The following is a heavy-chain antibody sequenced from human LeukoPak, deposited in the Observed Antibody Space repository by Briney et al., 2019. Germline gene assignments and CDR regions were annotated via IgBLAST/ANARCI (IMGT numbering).Heavy chain of an antibody. D-gene: IGHD4-17*01. V-gene: IGHV4-34*01. CDR3: ARGTAYGDSPSPFEY. J-gene: IGHJ4*02. CDR1: GGSFSGYY. Sequence: PSETLSLTCAVYGGSFSGYYWSWIRQPPGKGLEWIGEINHSGSTNYNPSLKSRVAMSVDTSNNQFSLKLSSVTAADTAVFYCARGTAYGDSPSPFEYWGQGILVTVSS. CDR2: INHSGST.